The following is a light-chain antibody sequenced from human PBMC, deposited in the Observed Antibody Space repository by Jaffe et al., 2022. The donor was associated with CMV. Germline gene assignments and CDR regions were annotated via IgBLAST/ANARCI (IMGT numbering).Light chain of an antibody. CDR3: QQYITSPQT. Sequence: EIVLTQSPGTLSLSPGEGVTLSCMASQSVSSSYLAWYQHKPGQAPRLLIYGASSRATGIPDRFSGSGSGTDFTLTINRLEPEDFAVYYCQQYITSPQTFGQGTKLEIK. CDR1: QSVSSSY. J-gene: IGKJ2*01. V-gene: IGKV3-20*01. CDR2: GAS.